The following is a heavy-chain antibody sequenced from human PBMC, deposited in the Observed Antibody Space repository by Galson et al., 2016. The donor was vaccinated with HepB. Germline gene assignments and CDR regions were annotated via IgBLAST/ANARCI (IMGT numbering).Heavy chain of an antibody. D-gene: IGHD3-16*01. J-gene: IGHJ4*02. CDR2: IIPMIGAA. Sequence: SVKVSCKASGGTFSSHAISWVRQAPGKGLEWMGGIIPMIGAANYAQTFQGRVTITADESTNTAYMELTSLRSDDTAVYYCARGRPLPLGELLKSYYFDYWGQGTLVTVSS. CDR3: ARGRPLPLGELLKSYYFDY. CDR1: GGTFSSHA. V-gene: IGHV1-69*13.